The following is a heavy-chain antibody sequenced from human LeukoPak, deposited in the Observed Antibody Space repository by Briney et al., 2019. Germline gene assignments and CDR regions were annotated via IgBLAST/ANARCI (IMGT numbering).Heavy chain of an antibody. D-gene: IGHD1-26*01. V-gene: IGHV3-48*04. CDR3: ARLSSGSYEDY. J-gene: IGHJ4*02. Sequence: GGSLRLSCAASGFTFSSYSMNWVRQAPGRGLEWVSYISSSSSTIYYADSVKGRFTISRDNAKNSLYLQMNSLRAEDTAVYYCARLSSGSYEDYWGQGTLVTVSS. CDR2: ISSSSSTI. CDR1: GFTFSSYS.